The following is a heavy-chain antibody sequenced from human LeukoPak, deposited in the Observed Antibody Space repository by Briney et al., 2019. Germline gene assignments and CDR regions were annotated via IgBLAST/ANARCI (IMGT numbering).Heavy chain of an antibody. Sequence: ASVKVSFKASGYTFTDYYIHWVRQAPGHGLEWMGWINPISGGTNYAQKFQGRVTMTRDTSISTAYLDLSGLRSDDTAVYYCSRYLCGSGRCDAHEKDWFDPWGQGSLVTVSS. CDR2: INPISGGT. CDR3: SRYLCGSGRCDAHEKDWFDP. V-gene: IGHV1-2*02. CDR1: GYTFTDYY. D-gene: IGHD1-26*01. J-gene: IGHJ5*02.